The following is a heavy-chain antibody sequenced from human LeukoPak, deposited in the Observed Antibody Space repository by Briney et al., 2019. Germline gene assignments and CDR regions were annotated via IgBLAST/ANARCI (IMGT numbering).Heavy chain of an antibody. V-gene: IGHV3-74*01. CDR2: INSDGSWT. Sequence: GGSLRLSCAASGNYWKHWVRQAPGKGLVWVSHINSDGSWTSYADSVKGRFPISQDTAKHTVYLQMNNLRAEDTAVYYCVSFYETYWGRGTLVTVSS. CDR3: VSFYETY. CDR1: GNYW. J-gene: IGHJ4*02. D-gene: IGHD2-2*01.